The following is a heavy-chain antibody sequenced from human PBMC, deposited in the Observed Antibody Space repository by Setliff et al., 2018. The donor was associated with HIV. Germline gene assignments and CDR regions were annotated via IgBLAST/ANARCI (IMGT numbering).Heavy chain of an antibody. D-gene: IGHD6-13*01. Sequence: AAVKVSCKVSGFTFTDHFIHWVRQAPGKGLEWMGLIDPEDEKTIYAEKFQGRVTITADTSTNLVYMDLSGLRSEDTAIYYCAALAAAHPFDYWGQGTLVTVSS. CDR1: GFTFTDHF. CDR2: IDPEDEKT. J-gene: IGHJ4*01. CDR3: AALAAAHPFDY. V-gene: IGHV1-69-2*01.